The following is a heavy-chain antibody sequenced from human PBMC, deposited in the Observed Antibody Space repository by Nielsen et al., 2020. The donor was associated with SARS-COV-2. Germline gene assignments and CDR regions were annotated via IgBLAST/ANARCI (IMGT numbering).Heavy chain of an antibody. CDR1: GFTFGDYA. Sequence: GESLKISCTASGFTFGDYAMSWFRQAPGKGLEWVGFIRSKAYGGTTEYAASVKGRFTISRDDSKSIAYLQMNSLKTEDTAVYYCTRDPYSSSWLVGDYWGQGTLVTVSS. J-gene: IGHJ4*02. D-gene: IGHD6-13*01. V-gene: IGHV3-49*03. CDR2: IRSKAYGGTT. CDR3: TRDPYSSSWLVGDY.